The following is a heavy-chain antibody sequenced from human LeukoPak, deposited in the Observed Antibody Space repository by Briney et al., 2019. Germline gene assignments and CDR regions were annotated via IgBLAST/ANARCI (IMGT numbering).Heavy chain of an antibody. CDR1: GGSISSYY. CDR3: ARLTGARLLWQYNWFDP. D-gene: IGHD2-2*01. J-gene: IGHJ5*02. CDR2: IYYSGST. V-gene: IGHV4-59*08. Sequence: SETLSLTCTVSGGSISSYYWSWIRQPPGKGLEWIGYIYYSGSTNYNPSLKSRVTISVDTSKNQFSLKLSSVTAADTAVYYCARLTGARLLWQYNWFDPWGQGTLVTVSS.